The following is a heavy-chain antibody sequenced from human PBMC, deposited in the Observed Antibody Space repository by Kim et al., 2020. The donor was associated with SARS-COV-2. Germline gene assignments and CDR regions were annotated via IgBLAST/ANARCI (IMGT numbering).Heavy chain of an antibody. J-gene: IGHJ4*02. CDR3: ARHEKAWYSYGHIDY. D-gene: IGHD5-18*01. Sequence: PSFQGQVTISADKSISTAYLQWSSLKASDTAMYYCARHEKAWYSYGHIDYWGQGTLVTVSS. V-gene: IGHV5-51*01.